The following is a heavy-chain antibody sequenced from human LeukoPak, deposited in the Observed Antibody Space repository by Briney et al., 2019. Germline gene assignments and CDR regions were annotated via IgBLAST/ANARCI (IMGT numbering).Heavy chain of an antibody. V-gene: IGHV3-23*01. Sequence: GGSLRLSCAASGFTFSTYAMSWVRQAAGKGLEWVSLISGSGGGTYYADSVKGRFTISRDNSKNTLYLQMNSLRAEDTAVYYCARESGIAAALDLWGQGTLVTVSS. J-gene: IGHJ5*02. D-gene: IGHD6-13*01. CDR1: GFTFSTYA. CDR3: ARESGIAAALDL. CDR2: ISGSGGGT.